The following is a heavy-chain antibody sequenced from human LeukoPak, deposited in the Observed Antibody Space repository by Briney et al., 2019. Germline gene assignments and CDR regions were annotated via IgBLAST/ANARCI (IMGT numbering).Heavy chain of an antibody. D-gene: IGHD3-22*01. Sequence: GGSLRLSCAASGFTFDDYGMSWVRQAPGKGLEWVSGINWNGGSTGYADSVKGRFTISRDNAKNSLYPQMNSLRAEDTALYYCASEGFYDSSGYQLDYWGQGTLVTVSS. V-gene: IGHV3-20*04. CDR2: INWNGGST. CDR3: ASEGFYDSSGYQLDY. CDR1: GFTFDDYG. J-gene: IGHJ4*02.